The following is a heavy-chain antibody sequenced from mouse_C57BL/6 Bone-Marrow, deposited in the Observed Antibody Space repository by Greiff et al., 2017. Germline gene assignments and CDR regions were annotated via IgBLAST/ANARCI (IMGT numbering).Heavy chain of an antibody. D-gene: IGHD2-3*01. CDR3: ARGGVSDGDHED. CDR1: GYTFTSYW. CDR2: INPSNGGT. Sequence: QVQLQQPGTELVKPGASVKLSCKASGYTFTSYWMHWVKQSPGQGLEWVGNINPSNGGTNYTEKFKSKATLTVDKSTSTAYMQLSSLTSEDSALYYCARGGVSDGDHEDWGQGTTLTVSS. J-gene: IGHJ2*01. V-gene: IGHV1-53*01.